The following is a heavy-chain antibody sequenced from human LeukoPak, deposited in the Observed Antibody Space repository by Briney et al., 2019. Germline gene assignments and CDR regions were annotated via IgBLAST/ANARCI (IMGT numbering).Heavy chain of an antibody. Sequence: SGTLSLTCAVSGGSISSTNWWNWVRQPPGKGLEWIGEIYHSGSTNYNPSLKSRVTISVDTSKNQFSLKLSSVTAADTAVYYCARGPRRRYYYDSSGYYSEYFQHWGQGTLVTVSS. CDR1: GGSISSTNW. CDR2: IYHSGST. V-gene: IGHV4-4*02. D-gene: IGHD3-22*01. CDR3: ARGPRRRYYYDSSGYYSEYFQH. J-gene: IGHJ1*01.